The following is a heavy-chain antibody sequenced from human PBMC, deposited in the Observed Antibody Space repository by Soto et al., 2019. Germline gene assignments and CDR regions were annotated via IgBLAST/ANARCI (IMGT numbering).Heavy chain of an antibody. D-gene: IGHD3-10*01. CDR2: VYYSGTT. Sequence: PSETLSLTCSVSGGSVSNKTYYWSWIRQPPGKRLEWIGYVYYSGTTNYNPSLKSRVTISVDLSKNQFSLRLSSVTTADTALYYCARGPRGYVYYHGMDVWGQGTTVTVSS. J-gene: IGHJ6*02. CDR3: ARGPRGYVYYHGMDV. CDR1: GGSVSNKTYY. V-gene: IGHV4-61*01.